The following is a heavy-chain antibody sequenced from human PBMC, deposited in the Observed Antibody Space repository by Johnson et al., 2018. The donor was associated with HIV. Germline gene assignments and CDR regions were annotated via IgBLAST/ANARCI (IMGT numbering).Heavy chain of an antibody. D-gene: IGHD3-16*01. CDR1: GFTFSSYA. CDR2: ISYDVSNK. CDR3: AKDERQLGGWSHAFDI. V-gene: IGHV3-30*04. J-gene: IGHJ3*02. Sequence: VQLVESGGGVVQPGRSLRLSCAASGFTFSSYAMHWVRQAPGKGLEWVAVISYDVSNKYYADSEKGRFTISRDNSKNTLYLQMISLRAEDTAVYFCAKDERQLGGWSHAFDIWGQGTKVTVSS.